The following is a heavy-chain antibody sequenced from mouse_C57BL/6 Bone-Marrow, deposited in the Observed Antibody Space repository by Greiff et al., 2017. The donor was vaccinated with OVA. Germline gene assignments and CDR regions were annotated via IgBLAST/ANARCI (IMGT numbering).Heavy chain of an antibody. V-gene: IGHV1-54*01. CDR1: GYAFTNYL. J-gene: IGHJ3*01. Sequence: QVQLQQSGAELVRPGTSVKVSCKASGYAFTNYLIEWVKQRPGQGLEWIGVINPGSGGTNYNEKFKGKATLTADKSSSTAYMQLSSLTSEDSAVYFCASTIYYYGPFAYWGQGTLVTVS. CDR2: INPGSGGT. D-gene: IGHD1-1*01. CDR3: ASTIYYYGPFAY.